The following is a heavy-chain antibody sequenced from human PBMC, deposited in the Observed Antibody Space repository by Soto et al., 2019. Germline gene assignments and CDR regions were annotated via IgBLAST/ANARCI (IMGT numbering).Heavy chain of an antibody. CDR3: ARDPPYYDYVWGSYRYPQ. D-gene: IGHD3-16*02. J-gene: IGHJ4*02. V-gene: IGHV4-31*03. CDR1: GGSISSGGYY. CDR2: IYYVGST. Sequence: QVQLQESGPGLVKPSQTLSLTCTVSGGSISSGGYYWSWIRQHPGKGLEWIGYIYYVGSTHYNPSLKSRVTISVDTSKNQFSLKLSSVTAADTAVYYCARDPPYYDYVWGSYRYPQWGQGTLVTVSS.